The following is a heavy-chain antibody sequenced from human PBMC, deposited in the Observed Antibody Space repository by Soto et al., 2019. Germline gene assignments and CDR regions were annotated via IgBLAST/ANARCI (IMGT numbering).Heavy chain of an antibody. V-gene: IGHV3-74*01. Sequence: EEQLVESGGGLVQPGGSLRLSCAASGFSFSTYWMHWVRQAPGKGLVWFSRISSDGSSTNYADSVKGRFTISRDDSKNTLYKQMNSMRAEDTAVYYCAGGGSGYYKTWGQGTMVTGAS. CDR1: GFSFSTYW. CDR2: ISSDGSST. CDR3: AGGGSGYYKT. D-gene: IGHD3-22*01. J-gene: IGHJ3*01.